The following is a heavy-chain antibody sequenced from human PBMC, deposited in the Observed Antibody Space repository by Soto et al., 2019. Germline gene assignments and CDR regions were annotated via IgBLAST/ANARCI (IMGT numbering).Heavy chain of an antibody. D-gene: IGHD1-1*01. J-gene: IGHJ5*01. CDR2: IYYTGIT. CDR3: ATGTSSWFES. Sequence: QVQLQESGPGLVKPSQTLSLTCSVSGGSISRDSYYWTWIHQHPGKGLEWIGYIYYTGITHYSPSLRTRVTISVDTSNSQFSLNLNSVTAADTAVYYCATGTSSWFESWGQGTLVTVSS. V-gene: IGHV4-31*03. CDR1: GGSISRDSYY.